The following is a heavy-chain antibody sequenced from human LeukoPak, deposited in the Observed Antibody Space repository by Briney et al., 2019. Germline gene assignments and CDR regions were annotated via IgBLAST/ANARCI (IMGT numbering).Heavy chain of an antibody. Sequence: ASVKVSCKASGYTFTSYGISWVRQAPGQGLEWMGWISAYNGNTNYAQKPQGRVTMTTDTSTSTAYMELRSLRSDDTAVYYCARVGTGTTPRYYYYMDVWGKGTTVTVSS. CDR2: ISAYNGNT. D-gene: IGHD1-7*01. CDR1: GYTFTSYG. J-gene: IGHJ6*03. CDR3: ARVGTGTTPRYYYYMDV. V-gene: IGHV1-18*01.